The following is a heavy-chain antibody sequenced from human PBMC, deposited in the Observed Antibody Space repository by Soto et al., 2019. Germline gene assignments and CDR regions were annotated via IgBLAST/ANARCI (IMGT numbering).Heavy chain of an antibody. V-gene: IGHV3-30-3*01. J-gene: IGHJ4*02. CDR3: ARDGGIAAAGTGSFDY. Sequence: QVQLVESGGGVVQPGRSLRLSCAASGFTFSSYAMHWVRQAPGKGLEWVAVISYDGSNKYYADSVKGRFTISRDNSKNTLYLQMNSLRAEDTAVYYCARDGGIAAAGTGSFDYWGQGTLVTVSS. D-gene: IGHD6-13*01. CDR2: ISYDGSNK. CDR1: GFTFSSYA.